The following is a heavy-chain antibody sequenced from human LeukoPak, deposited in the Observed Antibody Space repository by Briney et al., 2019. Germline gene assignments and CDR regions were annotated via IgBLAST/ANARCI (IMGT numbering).Heavy chain of an antibody. CDR2: IIPIFGTA. CDR3: ARDSYSGYDHYYYGMDV. J-gene: IGHJ6*02. CDR1: GGTFNSYA. D-gene: IGHD5-12*01. V-gene: IGHV1-69*13. Sequence: SVKVSCKASGGTFNSYAISWVRQAPGQGLEWMGGIIPIFGTANYAQKFQGRVTITADESTSTAYMELSSLRSEDTTVYYCARDSYSGYDHYYYGMDVWGQGTTVTVSS.